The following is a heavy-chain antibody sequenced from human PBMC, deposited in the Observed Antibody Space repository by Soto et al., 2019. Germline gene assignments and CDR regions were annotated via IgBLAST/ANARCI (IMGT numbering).Heavy chain of an antibody. CDR2: ISSSSSYI. CDR3: ARDGYGGSSGDKHLLDY. J-gene: IGHJ4*02. Sequence: GGSLRLSCAASGFTFSSYSMNWVRQAPGKGLEWVSSISSSSSYIYYADSVKGRFTISRDNAKNSLYLQMNSLRAEDTAVYYCARDGYGGSSGDKHLLDYWGQGTLVTVSS. D-gene: IGHD2-21*01. V-gene: IGHV3-21*01. CDR1: GFTFSSYS.